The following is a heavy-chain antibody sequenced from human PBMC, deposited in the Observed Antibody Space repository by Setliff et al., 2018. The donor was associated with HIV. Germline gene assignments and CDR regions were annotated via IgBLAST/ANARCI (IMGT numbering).Heavy chain of an antibody. CDR3: ARVSMITFGGVIVDAGY. CDR1: GYTFTRYG. CDR2: ISAGNGNT. D-gene: IGHD3-16*02. J-gene: IGHJ4*02. Sequence: ASVKVSCKASGYTFTRYGISWVRQAPGQGLEWMGWISAGNGNTNYAQKLQGRVTMTTDTSTSTAYMQLRSLRSDDTAVYYCARVSMITFGGVIVDAGYWGQGTLVTVSS. V-gene: IGHV1-18*01.